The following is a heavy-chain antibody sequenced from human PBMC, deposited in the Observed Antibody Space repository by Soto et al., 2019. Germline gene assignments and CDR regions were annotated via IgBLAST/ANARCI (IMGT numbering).Heavy chain of an antibody. CDR3: ARVRGGGTFDD. CDR2: IYYSGST. CDR1: GGSISSGGYY. D-gene: IGHD1-26*01. V-gene: IGHV4-31*03. Sequence: SETLSLTCTVSGGSISSGGYYWSWIRQHPGKGLEWIGYIYYSGSTYYNPSLKSRVTISVDTSKNQFSLKLTSVTAADTAVYYCARVRGGGTFDDWGQGTLVTVSS. J-gene: IGHJ4*02.